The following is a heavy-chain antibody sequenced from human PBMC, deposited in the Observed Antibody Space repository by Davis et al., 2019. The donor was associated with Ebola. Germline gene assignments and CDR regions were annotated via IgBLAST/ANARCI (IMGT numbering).Heavy chain of an antibody. CDR2: IRQDGGEN. D-gene: IGHD3-10*01. CDR1: GFTFSSYW. V-gene: IGHV3-7*01. CDR3: ARLLLRWDYGSGEYS. J-gene: IGHJ4*02. Sequence: PGGSLRLSCAASGFTFSSYWMSWVRQAPGKGLEWVANIRQDGGENYYVDSVRGRFTISRDNAKNSLFLQMNSLGADDTAVYYCARLLLRWDYGSGEYSWGQGTLVTVSS.